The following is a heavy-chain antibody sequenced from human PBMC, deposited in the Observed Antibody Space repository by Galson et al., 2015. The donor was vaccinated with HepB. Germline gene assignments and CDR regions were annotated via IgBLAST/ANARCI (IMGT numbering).Heavy chain of an antibody. CDR3: AREGMTTVIARADYFDY. Sequence: SLRLSCAASEFTFSNYRMSWVRQAPGKGLEWVANIQQDGSEKYYVDSVKGRFTISRDNAKNSLYLQTNSLRAEDTAVYYCAREGMTTVIARADYFDYWGQGTLVTVSS. D-gene: IGHD4-17*01. V-gene: IGHV3-7*03. CDR2: IQQDGSEK. J-gene: IGHJ4*02. CDR1: EFTFSNYR.